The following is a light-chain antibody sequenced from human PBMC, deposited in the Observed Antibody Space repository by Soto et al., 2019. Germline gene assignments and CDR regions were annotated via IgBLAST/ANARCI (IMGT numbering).Light chain of an antibody. CDR1: QSVSSN. CDR3: QQYNNWPPMA. V-gene: IGKV3-15*01. CDR2: GAS. J-gene: IGKJ1*01. Sequence: EIVMTQSPATLSVSPGERATLSCRASQSVSSNLAWYQQKPGQAPRLLIYGASTRATGIPARFSGSGSVTEFTLTISSLQSEDFAVDYCQQYNNWPPMAFGQGTKVEIK.